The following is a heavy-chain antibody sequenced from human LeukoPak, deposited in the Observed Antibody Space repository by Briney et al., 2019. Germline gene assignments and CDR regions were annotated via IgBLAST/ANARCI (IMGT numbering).Heavy chain of an antibody. V-gene: IGHV3-30*18. D-gene: IGHD4-17*01. CDR1: GFSFISNG. CDR2: ISDDGRSK. CDR3: AKRPSDYGDYVSYFDY. J-gene: IGHJ4*02. Sequence: GGSLRLSCAASGFSFISNGMHWVRQAPGKGLEWVGVISDDGRSKDYADSVKGRFTISRDNSKDTLYLQMNSLRAEDTAVYYCAKRPSDYGDYVSYFDYWGQGTLVTVSS.